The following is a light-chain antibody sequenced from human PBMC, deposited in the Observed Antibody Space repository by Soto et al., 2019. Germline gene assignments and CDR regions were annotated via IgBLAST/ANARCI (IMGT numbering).Light chain of an antibody. CDR1: SSDVGNYNY. Sequence: QSALTQPASVSGSPGQSITISCTGDSSDVGNYNYVSWYQQHPGKAPKLIIYDVSNRPSGVSNRFSGSKSGNTASLTISGLQAEDEADYYCSSYTSSTTLYVFGTGTKLTVL. CDR3: SSYTSSTTLYV. J-gene: IGLJ1*01. CDR2: DVS. V-gene: IGLV2-14*03.